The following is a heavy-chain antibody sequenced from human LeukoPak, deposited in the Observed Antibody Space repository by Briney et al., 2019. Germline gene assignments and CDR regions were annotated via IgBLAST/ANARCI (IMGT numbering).Heavy chain of an antibody. D-gene: IGHD1-26*01. J-gene: IGHJ5*02. Sequence: ASVKASCKASGYTFTSYGISWVRQAPGQGLEWMGWISAYNGNTNFAQKVQGRVTMTADTSTSTAYMELRSLRSDDTAVYYCARDLTSGSYSWFDPWGQGTLVTVSS. CDR2: ISAYNGNT. V-gene: IGHV1-18*01. CDR3: ARDLTSGSYSWFDP. CDR1: GYTFTSYG.